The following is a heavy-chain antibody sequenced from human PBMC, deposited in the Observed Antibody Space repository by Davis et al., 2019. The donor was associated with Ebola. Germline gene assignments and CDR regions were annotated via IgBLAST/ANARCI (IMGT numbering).Heavy chain of an antibody. CDR1: GFTFSSYG. J-gene: IGHJ4*02. V-gene: IGHV3-30*03. Sequence: GESLKISCAASGFTFSSYGMHWVRQAPGKGLEWVAVISYDGSNKYYADSVKGRFTISRDNSKNTLYLQMNSLRAEDTAVYYCASQRRNCGGDCPIGYWGQGTLVTVSS. D-gene: IGHD2-21*02. CDR2: ISYDGSNK. CDR3: ASQRRNCGGDCPIGY.